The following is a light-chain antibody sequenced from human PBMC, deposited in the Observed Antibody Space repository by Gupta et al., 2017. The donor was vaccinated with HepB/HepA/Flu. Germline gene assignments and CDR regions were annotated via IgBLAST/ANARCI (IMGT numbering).Light chain of an antibody. CDR2: GEN. CDR1: RPRCYD. CDR3: NSRDSSGNHLV. V-gene: IGLV3-19*01. Sequence: SSALSPDPAVSVAFVQTVRITCQGDRPRCYDASWYQRKPGQAPVLVIYGENNRPSGIPDRFSGSSSGSTASLTSTGAQAEDEADYYCNSRDSSGNHLVFGGGTKLTVL. J-gene: IGLJ2*01.